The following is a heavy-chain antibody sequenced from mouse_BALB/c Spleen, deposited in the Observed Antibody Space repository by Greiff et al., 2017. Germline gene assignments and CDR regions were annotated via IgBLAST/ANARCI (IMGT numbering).Heavy chain of an antibody. Sequence: VQLQESGPELVRPGASVKMSCTASGYTFTSYWMHWVNQTPGQGLEWIGMIDPSNSATRLNQKFKDKATLNVDKSSNTAYMQLSSLTSEDSAVYYGGGEGLITSAMDYWGQGTTLTVSS. CDR1: GYTFTSYW. J-gene: IGHJ2*01. V-gene: IGHV1S127*01. D-gene: IGHD1-1*01. CDR3: GGEGLITSAMDY. CDR2: IDPSNSAT.